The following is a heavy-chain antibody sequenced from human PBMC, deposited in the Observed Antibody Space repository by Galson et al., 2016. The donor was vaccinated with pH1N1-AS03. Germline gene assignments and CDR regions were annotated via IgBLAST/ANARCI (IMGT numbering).Heavy chain of an antibody. J-gene: IGHJ3*02. CDR3: ARGRYSAFDI. V-gene: IGHV6-1*01. Sequence: CAISGDSVSSNIDAWNWIRQSPSGGLEWLGRTYWRSKWYNDYAVSVKSRITINPDTSKNPFSLQLNSVTPEDTAVYYWARGRYSAFDIWGQGTMVTVSS. CDR2: TYWRSKWYN. CDR1: GDSVSSNIDA. D-gene: IGHD1-1*01.